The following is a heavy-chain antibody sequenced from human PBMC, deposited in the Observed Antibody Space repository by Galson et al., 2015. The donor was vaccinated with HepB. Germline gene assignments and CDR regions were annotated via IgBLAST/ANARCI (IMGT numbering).Heavy chain of an antibody. CDR3: ARGEVRGVEGPPYEYNWFDP. CDR2: IIPIFGTA. CDR1: GGTFSSYA. Sequence: SVKVSCKASGGTFSSYAISWVRQAPGQGLEWMGGIIPIFGTANYAQKFQGRVTITADESTSTAYMELSSLRSEDTAVYYCARGEVRGVEGPPYEYNWFDPWGQGTLVTVSS. D-gene: IGHD3-10*01. V-gene: IGHV1-69*13. J-gene: IGHJ5*02.